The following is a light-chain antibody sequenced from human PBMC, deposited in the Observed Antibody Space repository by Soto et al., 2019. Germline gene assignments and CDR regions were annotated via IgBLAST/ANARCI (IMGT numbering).Light chain of an antibody. V-gene: IGLV2-14*01. Sequence: QSALTQPASVSGSPGQSITISCTGTSSDVGGYNYVSWYQQQSGKAPKLMIHEVSNRPSGVSSRFSGSKSGNTASLTISGLQAEDEADYYCSSYRTSSTVDFGGGTKVTVL. CDR1: SSDVGGYNY. J-gene: IGLJ2*01. CDR3: SSYRTSSTVD. CDR2: EVS.